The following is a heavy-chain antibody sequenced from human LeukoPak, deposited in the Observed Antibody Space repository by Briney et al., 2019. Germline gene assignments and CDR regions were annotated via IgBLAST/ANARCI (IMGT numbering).Heavy chain of an antibody. J-gene: IGHJ4*02. Sequence: SETLSLTCTVSGGSISSSSYYWGWIRQPPGKGLEWIGSIYYSGSTYYNPSLKSRVTISVDTSKNQFSLKLSSVTAADTAVYYCARREYSGYDYYFDYWGQGTLVTVSS. D-gene: IGHD5-12*01. CDR3: ARREYSGYDYYFDY. CDR2: IYYSGST. CDR1: GGSISSSSYY. V-gene: IGHV4-39*01.